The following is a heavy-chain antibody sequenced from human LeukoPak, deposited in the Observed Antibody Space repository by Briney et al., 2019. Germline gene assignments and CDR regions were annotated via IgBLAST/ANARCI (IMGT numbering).Heavy chain of an antibody. CDR1: GGSISSYH. J-gene: IGHJ4*02. CDR2: IYYGGRT. Sequence: SETLSLTCSVSGGSISSYHWSWIRQPPGKGLEWIGYIYYGGRTNYNPSLNSPATISVDTSKNQFSLTVSSVTAADTAIYYCARHSLKLGDADFDYWGQRILVTVSS. V-gene: IGHV4-59*08. D-gene: IGHD4-17*01. CDR3: ARHSLKLGDADFDY.